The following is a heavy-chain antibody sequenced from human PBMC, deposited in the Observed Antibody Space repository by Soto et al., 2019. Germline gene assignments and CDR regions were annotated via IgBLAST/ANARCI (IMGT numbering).Heavy chain of an antibody. J-gene: IGHJ6*02. CDR1: GYTFTGYY. V-gene: IGHV1-2*04. CDR3: ARQPGIAVAGRFGRYYYGMDV. D-gene: IGHD6-19*01. Sequence: ASVKVSCKASGYTFTGYYMHWVRQAPGQGLEWMGWINPNSGGTNYAQKFQGWVTMTRDTSISTAYMELSRLRSDDTAVYYCARQPGIAVAGRFGRYYYGMDVWGQGTTVTVSS. CDR2: INPNSGGT.